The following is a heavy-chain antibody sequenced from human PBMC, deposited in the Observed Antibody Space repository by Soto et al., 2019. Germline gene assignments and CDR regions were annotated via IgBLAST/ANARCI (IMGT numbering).Heavy chain of an antibody. J-gene: IGHJ6*02. CDR2: ISYDGSNK. D-gene: IGHD6-13*01. CDR3: ARGSSSWFGYYYGMDV. V-gene: IGHV3-30-3*01. CDR1: GFTFSSYA. Sequence: QVQLVESGGRVVQPGRSLRLSCAASGFTFSSYAMHWVRQAPGKGLEWVAVISYDGSNKYYADSVKGRFTISRDNSKDTVDLQMNSLRAEDTAVYYCARGSSSWFGYYYGMDVWGQGTTVTVSS.